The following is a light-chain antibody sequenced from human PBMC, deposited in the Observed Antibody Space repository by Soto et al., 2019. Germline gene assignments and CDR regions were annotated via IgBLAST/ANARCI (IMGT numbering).Light chain of an antibody. J-gene: IGKJ1*01. CDR3: QQSYSTPRA. Sequence: DIQMTQSPSSLSASVGDRVTITCRARQSISSYLNWYQQKPGKAPKHLIYAASSLQRGGPSRFSCNASGTYFPLPRSSLQPEDLATYYCQQSYSTPRAFGEGTKVEIK. V-gene: IGKV1-39*01. CDR1: QSISSY. CDR2: AAS.